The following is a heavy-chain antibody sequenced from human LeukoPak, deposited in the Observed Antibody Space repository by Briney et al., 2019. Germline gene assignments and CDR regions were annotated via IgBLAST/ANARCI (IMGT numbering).Heavy chain of an antibody. Sequence: SETLSLTCSVSGGSITSYYWSWIRQPPGKGLEWIGYISSSGSTNYNPSLKSRVTMSVDTSKNQFSLKLSSVTAADTAVYYCARGLNYYDSSGYQNWFDPWGQGTLVTVSS. CDR2: ISSSGST. D-gene: IGHD3-22*01. CDR1: GGSITSYY. J-gene: IGHJ5*02. CDR3: ARGLNYYDSSGYQNWFDP. V-gene: IGHV4-59*12.